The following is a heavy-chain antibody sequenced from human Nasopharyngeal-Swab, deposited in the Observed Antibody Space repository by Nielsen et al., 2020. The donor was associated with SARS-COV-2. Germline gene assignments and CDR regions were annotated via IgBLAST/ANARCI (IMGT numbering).Heavy chain of an antibody. J-gene: IGHJ3*02. Sequence: VRQMPGKGLEWMGIIYPGDSDTRYSPSLQGQVTISADKSISTAYLQWSSLKASDTAMYYCARLYSGSYFDAFDIWGQGTMVTVSS. D-gene: IGHD1-26*01. CDR3: ARLYSGSYFDAFDI. CDR2: IYPGDSDT. V-gene: IGHV5-51*01.